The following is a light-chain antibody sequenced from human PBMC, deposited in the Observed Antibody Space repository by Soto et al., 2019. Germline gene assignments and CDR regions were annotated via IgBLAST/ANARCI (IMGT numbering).Light chain of an antibody. CDR3: QQRSNWPPTWT. CDR1: QSVGSY. J-gene: IGKJ1*01. CDR2: DAS. Sequence: EIVLTQSPATLSLSPGERATLSCRASQSVGSYLAWYQHKPGQPPRLLIYDASNRATGIPARFSGGGSGTDFTLTISSLEPEDFAVYYCQQRSNWPPTWTFGQGTKVEIK. V-gene: IGKV3-11*01.